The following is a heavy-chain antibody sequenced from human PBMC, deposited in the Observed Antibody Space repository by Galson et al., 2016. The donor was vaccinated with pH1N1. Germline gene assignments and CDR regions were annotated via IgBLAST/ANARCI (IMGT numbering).Heavy chain of an antibody. CDR2: INQDGSDK. V-gene: IGHV3-7*01. CDR3: ARAAFGQQSL. Sequence: SLRLSCAASGFTFSTYWMNWVRQAPGKGLEWVANINQDGSDKYYVDSVKGRFTISRDNAKNSLYLQMNSLRDEDTALYYCARAAFGQQSLWGQETTVTVSS. J-gene: IGHJ6*02. D-gene: IGHD3-16*01. CDR1: GFTFSTYW.